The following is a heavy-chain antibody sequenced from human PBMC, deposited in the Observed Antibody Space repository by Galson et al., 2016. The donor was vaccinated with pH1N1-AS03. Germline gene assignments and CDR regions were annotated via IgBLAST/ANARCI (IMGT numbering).Heavy chain of an antibody. CDR1: DGSISSSHNY. Sequence: TLSLTCSVSDGSISSSHNYWGWIRQPPGKGPEWIGSIYYSGSTSYNPSLKSRVSMSVDTSKNQFSLSLSSVTAADTAVYYCARHATTRSEVFGVPFYHYYYTDVWGKGTTVTVSS. CDR3: ARHATTRSEVFGVPFYHYYYTDV. J-gene: IGHJ6*03. V-gene: IGHV4-39*01. CDR2: IYYSGST. D-gene: IGHD3-3*01.